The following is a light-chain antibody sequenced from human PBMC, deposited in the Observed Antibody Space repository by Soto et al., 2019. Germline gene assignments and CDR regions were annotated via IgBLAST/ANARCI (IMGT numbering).Light chain of an antibody. CDR2: EVS. CDR1: SSDVGGYNY. CDR3: SSYTSSRTLYVV. Sequence: QSALTQPASVSGSPGQSITISCTGTSSDVGGYNYVSWYQQHPGKAPKLMIYEVSNRPSGVSSRFSGCKSGNTASLTISGLQAEDVADYYCSSYTSSRTLYVVFGGGTKVTVL. J-gene: IGLJ2*01. V-gene: IGLV2-14*01.